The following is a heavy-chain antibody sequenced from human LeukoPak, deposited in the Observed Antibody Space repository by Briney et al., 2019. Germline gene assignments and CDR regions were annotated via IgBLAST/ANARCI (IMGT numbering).Heavy chain of an antibody. CDR1: GGPISSGGYY. J-gene: IGHJ6*02. Sequence: SQTLSLTCTVSGGPISSGGYYWSWIRQHPGKGLEWIGYIYYSGSTYYNPSLKSRVTISVDTSKNQFSLKLSSVTAADTAVYYCAAGYSYGSGYGMDVWGQGTTVTVSS. D-gene: IGHD5-18*01. CDR3: AAGYSYGSGYGMDV. CDR2: IYYSGST. V-gene: IGHV4-31*03.